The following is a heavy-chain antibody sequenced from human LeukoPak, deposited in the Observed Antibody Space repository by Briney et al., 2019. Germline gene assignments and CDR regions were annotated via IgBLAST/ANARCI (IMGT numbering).Heavy chain of an antibody. CDR2: ISGSGGGT. Sequence: PGGSLRLSCGASGFTFNSYAVSWVRQAPGKGLEWVSAISGSGGGTYYADSVKGRFTISRDNCKNTVYLQMNSLSTEDTAVYYCAKTTTGYSSGRYPGWPVDCWGQGTLVTVSS. CDR1: GFTFNSYA. V-gene: IGHV3-23*01. J-gene: IGHJ4*02. D-gene: IGHD6-19*01. CDR3: AKTTTGYSSGRYPGWPVDC.